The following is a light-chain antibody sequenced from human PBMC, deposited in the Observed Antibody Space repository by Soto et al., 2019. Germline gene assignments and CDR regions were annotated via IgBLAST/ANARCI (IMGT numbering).Light chain of an antibody. CDR1: QSVRSNY. Sequence: EIVLTQSPGTLSLSPGERATLSCRASQSVRSNYLAWYQQKPGQAPRFLIYDASSRATGIPDRFSSSGSGTDFTLTISRLEPDDFAVYYCQQYASSPLTFGGGTKV. V-gene: IGKV3-20*01. CDR3: QQYASSPLT. J-gene: IGKJ4*01. CDR2: DAS.